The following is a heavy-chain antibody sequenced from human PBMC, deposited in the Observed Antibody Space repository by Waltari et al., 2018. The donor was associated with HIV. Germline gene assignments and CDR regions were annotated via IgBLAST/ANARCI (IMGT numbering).Heavy chain of an antibody. CDR1: GFTLDNPG. Sequence: QLKASGGVLVLRGVSLRAACVVSGFTLDNPGMPSVRQIPGRVLEWVSSISASDNSTHYGDSVKGRFTISRDISKSAVFLQMDNLRGDDTATYYCAKESFAATGPLEWWGQGVLVTV. CDR3: AKESFAATGPLEW. CDR2: ISASDNST. D-gene: IGHD2-8*02. J-gene: IGHJ4*02. V-gene: IGHV3-23*01.